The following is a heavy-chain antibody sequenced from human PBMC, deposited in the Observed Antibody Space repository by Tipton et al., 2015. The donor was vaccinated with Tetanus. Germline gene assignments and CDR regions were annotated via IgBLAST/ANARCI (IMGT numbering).Heavy chain of an antibody. J-gene: IGHJ3*02. CDR1: GGSVSRSSHY. Sequence: TLSLTCTVSGGSVSRSSHYWTWIRQPPGKGLEWLAYVSYSGRTNSNYSLKSRITVSLDASKNQFSLRLTSVTAADTAVYYCARVDPFDGRGYGGAFDIWGHGAMVTVSS. CDR2: VSYSGRT. CDR3: ARVDPFDGRGYGGAFDI. V-gene: IGHV4-61*01. D-gene: IGHD3-22*01.